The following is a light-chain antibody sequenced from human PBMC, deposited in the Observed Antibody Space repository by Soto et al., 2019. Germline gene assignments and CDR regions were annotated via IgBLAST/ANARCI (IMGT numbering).Light chain of an antibody. CDR2: GAS. V-gene: IGKV3D-20*02. Sequence: EIVLTPSPGPLSLSPGERATLSCRASQSVTSNNLAWYQQKPGQAPRLLIYGASSRATGIPDRFSGSGSGTDFTLTISRLEPEDFAVYYCQQRSNWPPTFGQGTRLEIK. CDR3: QQRSNWPPT. J-gene: IGKJ5*01. CDR1: QSVTSNN.